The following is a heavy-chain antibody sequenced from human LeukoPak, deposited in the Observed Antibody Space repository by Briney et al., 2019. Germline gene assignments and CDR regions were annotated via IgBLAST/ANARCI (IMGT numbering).Heavy chain of an antibody. V-gene: IGHV4-30-4*01. D-gene: IGHD3-10*01. J-gene: IGHJ5*02. CDR1: GGSISSGDYY. CDR2: IYYSGST. CDR3: ARELRLWFGELTYPHWFDP. Sequence: PSETLPLTCTVSGGSISSGDYYWSWIRQPPGKGLEWIGYIYYSGSTYYNPSLKSRVTISVDTSKNQFSLKLSSVTAADTAVYYCARELRLWFGELTYPHWFDPWGQGTLVTVSS.